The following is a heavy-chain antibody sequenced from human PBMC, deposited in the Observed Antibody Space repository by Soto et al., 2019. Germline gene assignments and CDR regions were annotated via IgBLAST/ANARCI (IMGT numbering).Heavy chain of an antibody. V-gene: IGHV1-18*01. CDR1: GYTFNSYD. CDR2: IGAYTGNT. J-gene: IGHJ6*02. D-gene: IGHD1-20*01. Sequence: QAQLIQPGAEVRKPGASVKVSCKVSGYTFNSYDFAWVRQAPGQGLEWMGWIGAYTGNTQYAENLQGRLSLTMAAATSTASMQLRSLTSDDTAIYYCASNNIYGLDLWGQGTTVTFSS. CDR3: ASNNIYGLDL.